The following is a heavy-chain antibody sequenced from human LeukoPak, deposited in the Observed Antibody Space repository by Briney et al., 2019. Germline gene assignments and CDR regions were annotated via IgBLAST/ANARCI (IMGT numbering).Heavy chain of an antibody. J-gene: IGHJ4*02. CDR3: ASQRVGGFFDY. D-gene: IGHD3-10*01. V-gene: IGHV4-31*03. Sequence: SETLSLTCIVSGGSISNGDYYGSGTPHPQGKALEWMGYIHYSGITYYNPSLKSRVTISVDTSKNQFSLKLSSVTAADTAVYYCASQRVGGFFDYWGQGTLVTVSS. CDR1: GGSISNGDYY. CDR2: IHYSGIT.